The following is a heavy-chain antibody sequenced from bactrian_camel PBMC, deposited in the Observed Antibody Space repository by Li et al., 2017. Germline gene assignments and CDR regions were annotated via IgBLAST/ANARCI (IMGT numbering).Heavy chain of an antibody. J-gene: IGHJ4*01. Sequence: HVQLVESGGGSVQPGGSLKLSCVASERGLNRNCMGWFRQASGKGREWVSRVSADGGTTTYHASVKGQFTISKDNAKNTLYLQMNSLKPEDTAMYCCAAEWNTHCSGRYNYWGRGTQVTVS. D-gene: IGHD2*01. CDR1: ERGLNRNC. CDR3: AAEWNTHCSGRYNY. CDR2: VSADGGTT. V-gene: IGHV3S26*01.